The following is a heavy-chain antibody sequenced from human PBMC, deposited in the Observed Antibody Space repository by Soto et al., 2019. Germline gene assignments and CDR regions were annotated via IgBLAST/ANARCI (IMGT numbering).Heavy chain of an antibody. CDR3: ALIKDCSRADCYLASFDP. CDR2: IFSNDDK. V-gene: IGHV2-26*01. D-gene: IGHD2-2*01. J-gene: IGHJ5*02. Sequence: SGPTLVNPADTLTLTCTVSGLSLSSGRLGVSWIRQPPGKALEWLAHIFSNDDKSYSTSLRSRLTISKDTSRGQVVLTMTNMDPMDSATYYCALIKDCSRADCYLASFDPWGQGTLVTVSS. CDR1: GLSLSSGRLG.